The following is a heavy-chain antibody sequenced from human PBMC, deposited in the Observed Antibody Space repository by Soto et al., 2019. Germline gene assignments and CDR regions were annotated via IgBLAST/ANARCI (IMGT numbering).Heavy chain of an antibody. CDR2: IIPIFGTS. D-gene: IGHD2-15*01. V-gene: IGHV1-69*01. CDR1: GGSFSSNT. J-gene: IGHJ5*02. CDR3: ARAVLLVVVSATRAAGWLDP. Sequence: QLQLVQSGAEVKKPGSSVNVSCKTSGGSFSSNTITWVRQAPGQGLEWMGGIIPIFGTSNYAQKFQGRVTITADESTNTVDMELSRLRYEDTAVYYCARAVLLVVVSATRAAGWLDPWGQGTLVTVSS.